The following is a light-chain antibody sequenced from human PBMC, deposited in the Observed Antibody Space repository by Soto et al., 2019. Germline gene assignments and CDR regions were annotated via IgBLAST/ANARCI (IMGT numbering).Light chain of an antibody. V-gene: IGKV3-20*01. CDR3: QQYGSATRT. J-gene: IGKJ1*01. CDR2: GAS. Sequence: DIVLTQSPGTLSLSPGESATLACRASQSLXSSYLAGYQQKPGQAPSILXDGASSMATGSPDRLSGSGSGTDFTLTISRLEPKDFAVYYFQQYGSATRTFGQGTKVDI. CDR1: QSLXSSY.